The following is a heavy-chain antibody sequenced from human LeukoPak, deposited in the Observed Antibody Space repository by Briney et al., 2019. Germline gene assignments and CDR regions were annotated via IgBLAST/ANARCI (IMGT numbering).Heavy chain of an antibody. CDR3: VRGSFYYDSSGYQYYFDY. Sequence: SETLSLTCTVSGGSISSYYWSWIRQPAGKGLEWIGRIHTSGSTNYNLSLKSRVTMSVDTSKNQFSLKLSSVTAVDTAVYYCVRGSFYYDSSGYQYYFDYWGQGTLVTVSS. CDR1: GGSISSYY. V-gene: IGHV4-4*07. CDR2: IHTSGST. J-gene: IGHJ4*02. D-gene: IGHD3-22*01.